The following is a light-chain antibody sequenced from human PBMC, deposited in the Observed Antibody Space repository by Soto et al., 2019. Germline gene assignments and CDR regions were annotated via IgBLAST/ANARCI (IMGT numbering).Light chain of an antibody. J-gene: IGKJ3*01. CDR1: QSISSY. Sequence: DIQMTQSPSSLSAPVGDRVTITCRASQSISSYLNWYQQKPGKAPKLLIYAASSLQSGVPSRFSGSGSGTDFTLTIISLQPEDFATYSCQQSYSTPLFTFGPGTKVDIK. V-gene: IGKV1-39*01. CDR3: QQSYSTPLFT. CDR2: AAS.